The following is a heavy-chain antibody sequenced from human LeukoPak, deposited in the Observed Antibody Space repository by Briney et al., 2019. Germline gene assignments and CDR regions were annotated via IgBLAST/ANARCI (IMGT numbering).Heavy chain of an antibody. CDR1: GGSISSGGYY. D-gene: IGHD3-3*01. CDR2: IYYSGST. V-gene: IGHV4-31*03. J-gene: IGHJ4*02. Sequence: PSETLSLTCTVSGGSISSGGYYWSWIRQHPGKGLEWIGYIYYSGSTYYNPSLKSRVTISVDTSKNQFSLKLSSVTAADTAVYYCARDRGVRFLEWLFEDWGQGTLVTVSS. CDR3: ARDRGVRFLEWLFED.